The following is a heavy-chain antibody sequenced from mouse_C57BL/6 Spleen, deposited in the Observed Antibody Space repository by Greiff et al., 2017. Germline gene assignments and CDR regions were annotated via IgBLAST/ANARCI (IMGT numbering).Heavy chain of an antibody. CDR3: ARGGSNYSYWYFDD. V-gene: IGHV1-69*01. J-gene: IGHJ1*03. Sequence: QVQLQQPGAELVMPGASVKLSCKASGYTFTSYWMHWVKQRPGQGLEWIGEIDPSDSYTNYNQKFKGKSTLTVDKSSSTAYMQLSSLTSEDSAVYYCARGGSNYSYWYFDDWGTGTTVTVSS. CDR1: GYTFTSYW. CDR2: IDPSDSYT. D-gene: IGHD2-5*01.